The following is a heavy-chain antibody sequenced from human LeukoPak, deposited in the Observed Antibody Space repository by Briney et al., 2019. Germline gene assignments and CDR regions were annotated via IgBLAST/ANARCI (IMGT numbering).Heavy chain of an antibody. Sequence: PGGSLRLSCAASGFTFSSYDMHWVRQATGKGLEWVSAIGTAGDTYYPGSVKGRFTISRENAKNPLYLQMNSLRAGDTAVYYCARERYYDSSGYSPGAFDIWGQGTMVTVSS. CDR1: GFTFSSYD. CDR2: IGTAGDT. D-gene: IGHD3-22*01. CDR3: ARERYYDSSGYSPGAFDI. V-gene: IGHV3-13*01. J-gene: IGHJ3*02.